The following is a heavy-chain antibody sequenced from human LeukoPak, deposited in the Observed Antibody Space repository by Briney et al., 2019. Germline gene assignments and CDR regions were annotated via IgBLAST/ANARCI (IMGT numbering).Heavy chain of an antibody. D-gene: IGHD3-10*01. V-gene: IGHV1-8*01. Sequence: EASLRVSCTTSGDTFTSYDINWVRQATGQGLEWMGWMNPRSGNTIYTQKFQGRVAMTRDTSTSTAYMELSSLRSEDTAVYYCARGGTLVQGATILYGMDVWGQGTTVTVSS. CDR2: MNPRSGNT. CDR1: GDTFTSYD. J-gene: IGHJ6*02. CDR3: ARGGTLVQGATILYGMDV.